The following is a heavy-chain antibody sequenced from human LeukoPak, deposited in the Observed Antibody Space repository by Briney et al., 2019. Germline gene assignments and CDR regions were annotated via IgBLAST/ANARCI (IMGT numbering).Heavy chain of an antibody. CDR1: GFSVITDY. J-gene: IGHJ4*02. CDR3: ARGWGSFEN. CDR2: LYSSGNT. Sequence: PGGSLRLSCAASGFSVITDYMTWVRQAPGKGLEWVSTLYSSGNTYYADSVKGRLTVSRDDSKNTLFLEMSSLRAEDTAVYFCARGWGSFENWGQGTLVGVSS. V-gene: IGHV3-53*01. D-gene: IGHD7-27*01.